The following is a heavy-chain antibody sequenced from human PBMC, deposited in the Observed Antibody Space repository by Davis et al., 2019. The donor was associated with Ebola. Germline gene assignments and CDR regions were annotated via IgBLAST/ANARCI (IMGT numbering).Heavy chain of an antibody. D-gene: IGHD1-20*01. CDR2: IWYDGSNK. CDR1: GFTFSSYG. V-gene: IGHV3-33*01. J-gene: IGHJ5*02. CDR3: ARDPAITGAGMT. Sequence: PGGSLRLSCAASGFTFSSYGMHWVRQAPGKGLEWVAVIWYDGSNKYYADSVKGRFTISRDNSKNTLYLQMNSLRAEDTAVYYCARDPAITGAGMTWGQGTLVTVSS.